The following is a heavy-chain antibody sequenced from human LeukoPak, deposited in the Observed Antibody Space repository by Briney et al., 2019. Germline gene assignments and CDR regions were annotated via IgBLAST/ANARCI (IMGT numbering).Heavy chain of an antibody. CDR1: GFTFSSYG. CDR2: ISYDGSNK. D-gene: IGHD3-22*01. J-gene: IGHJ4*02. V-gene: IGHV3-30*18. Sequence: GGSLRLSCAASGFTFSSYGMHWVRQAPGKGLEWVAVISYDGSNKYYADSVKGRFTISRDNSKNTLYLQMNSLRAEDTAVYYCAKGPVDDSSGLFDYWGQGTLVTVSS. CDR3: AKGPVDDSSGLFDY.